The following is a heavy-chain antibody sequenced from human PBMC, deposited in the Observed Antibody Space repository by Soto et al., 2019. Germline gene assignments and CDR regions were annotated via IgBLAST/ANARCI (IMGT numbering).Heavy chain of an antibody. CDR1: GFRFSDYY. CDR3: VRELGGLDV. V-gene: IGHV3-11*05. D-gene: IGHD3-3*02. CDR2: ISSSGHYT. J-gene: IGHJ6*02. Sequence: GGSLRLSCSPSGFRFSDYYFSWIRQAPGKGLEWVSYISSSGHYTNYADSVKGRFTMSRDNVRNSLHLQMSSLRVEDTAVYNCVRELGGLDVWGRGTTVTVSS.